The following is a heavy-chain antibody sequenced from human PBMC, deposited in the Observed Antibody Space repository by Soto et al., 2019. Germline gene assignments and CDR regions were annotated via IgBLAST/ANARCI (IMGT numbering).Heavy chain of an antibody. J-gene: IGHJ6*03. CDR2: INPSGGST. V-gene: IGHV1-46*03. CDR1: GYTFTSYY. Sequence: GASVKVSCKASGYTFTSYYMHWVRQAPGQGLEWMGIINPSGGSTSYAQKFQGRVTMTRDTSTSTVYMELSSLRSEDTAVYYCARASLEWSQVDYYYYMDVWGKGTTVTVSS. CDR3: ARASLEWSQVDYYYYMDV. D-gene: IGHD3-3*01.